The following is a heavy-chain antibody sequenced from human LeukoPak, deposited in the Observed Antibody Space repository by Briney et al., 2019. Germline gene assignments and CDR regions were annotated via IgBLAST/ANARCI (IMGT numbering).Heavy chain of an antibody. CDR1: GGSIFSSPDY. Sequence: PSETLSLTCTVSGGSIFSSPDYWGWIRQPPGKRLEWVASIYYSGSTHYNPSLKSRVTISVDTSKNQFSLRLTSVTAADTAVYYCARNHSITHGTGKKNYFDPWGQGTLVTVSS. CDR2: IYYSGST. J-gene: IGHJ5*02. V-gene: IGHV4-39*01. CDR3: ARNHSITHGTGKKNYFDP. D-gene: IGHD1-7*01.